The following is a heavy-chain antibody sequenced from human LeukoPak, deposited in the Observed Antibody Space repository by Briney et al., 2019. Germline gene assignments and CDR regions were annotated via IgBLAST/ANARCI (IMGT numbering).Heavy chain of an antibody. CDR3: ARGLGYYDSSGPNFDY. CDR1: GGSFSGYY. V-gene: IGHV4-34*01. D-gene: IGHD3-22*01. Sequence: SETLSLTCAVYGGSFSGYYWSWIRQPPGKGLEWIAEINHSGSTNYNPSLKSRVTISVDTSKNQFSLKLSSVTAADTAVYYCARGLGYYDSSGPNFDYWGQGTLVTVSS. CDR2: INHSGST. J-gene: IGHJ4*02.